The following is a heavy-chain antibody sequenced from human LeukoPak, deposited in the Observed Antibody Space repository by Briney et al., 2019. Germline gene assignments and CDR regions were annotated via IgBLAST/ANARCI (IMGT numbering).Heavy chain of an antibody. CDR2: IYYSGST. CDR1: GGSISSSSNY. J-gene: IGHJ5*02. D-gene: IGHD2-15*01. Sequence: KPSETLSLTCTVSGGSISSSSNYWSWIRQPPGKGLEWIGYIYYSGSTNYNPSLKSRVTISVDTSKNQFSLKLSSVTAADTAVYYCARDRYCSGGRCYQIPGWFDPWGQGTLVTISS. V-gene: IGHV4-61*01. CDR3: ARDRYCSGGRCYQIPGWFDP.